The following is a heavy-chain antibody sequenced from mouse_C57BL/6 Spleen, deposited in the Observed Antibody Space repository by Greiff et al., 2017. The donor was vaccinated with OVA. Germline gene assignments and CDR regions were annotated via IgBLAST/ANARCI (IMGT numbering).Heavy chain of an antibody. D-gene: IGHD2-3*01. CDR1: GYSITSGHY. J-gene: IGHJ2*01. V-gene: IGHV3-6*01. CDR3: TSEGGDDYFDY. Sequence: EVQRVESGPGLVKPSQSLSLTCSVTGYSITSGHYWNWIRQFPGNQLECMGYISYDGSNNYHPSLTNRISITRDTSKDQVFLKLKSVTTEDTATYYGTSEGGDDYFDYWGQGTTLTVSS. CDR2: ISYDGSN.